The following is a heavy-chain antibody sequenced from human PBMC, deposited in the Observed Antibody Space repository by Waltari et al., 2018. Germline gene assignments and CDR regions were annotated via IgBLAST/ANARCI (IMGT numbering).Heavy chain of an antibody. CDR3: ARKIGATSSAWYFDL. CDR1: GYSFPDYP. V-gene: IGHV7-4-1*02. Sequence: QVQLVQSGSELREPGASVKISCQASGYSFPDYPMNWVRQAPGQGLEWMGWINTDAANPTYAQGFTGRFVFSLDTSVSTAYLQISSLEAEDTAVYYCARKIGATSSAWYFDLWGRGSLVTVSS. J-gene: IGHJ2*01. CDR2: INTDAANP. D-gene: IGHD6-6*01.